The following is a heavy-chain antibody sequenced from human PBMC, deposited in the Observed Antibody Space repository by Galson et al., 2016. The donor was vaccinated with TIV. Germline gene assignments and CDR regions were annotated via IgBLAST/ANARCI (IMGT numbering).Heavy chain of an antibody. Sequence: SLRLSCAASGFDVSRNYMNWVRQAPGKGLEWVSVLYVLGTTYYADSVKGRFTVSRDPSKNTLYLEMSSLRPEDTAVYYCATTGGTNWNYFDNWGQGTLVTVSS. CDR2: LYVLGTT. V-gene: IGHV3-53*01. J-gene: IGHJ4*02. D-gene: IGHD1/OR15-1a*01. CDR1: GFDVSRNY. CDR3: ATTGGTNWNYFDN.